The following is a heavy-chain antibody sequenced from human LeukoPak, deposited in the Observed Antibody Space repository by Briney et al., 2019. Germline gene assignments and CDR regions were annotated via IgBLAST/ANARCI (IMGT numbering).Heavy chain of an antibody. D-gene: IGHD1-26*01. J-gene: IGHJ4*02. CDR2: ISGGGGST. Sequence: GGSLRLSCTASGFTFSTYSMNWVRQAPGKGLEWVSTISGGGGSTYYADSVKGRFTISRDNSKNTLYLQVDSLRAEDTAVYYCAKGGKWDVTPFDYWGQGTLVTVSS. CDR3: AKGGKWDVTPFDY. V-gene: IGHV3-23*01. CDR1: GFTFSTYS.